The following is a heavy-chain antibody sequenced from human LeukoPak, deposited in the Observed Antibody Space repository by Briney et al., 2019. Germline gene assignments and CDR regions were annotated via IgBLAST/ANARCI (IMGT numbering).Heavy chain of an antibody. Sequence: SETLSLTCTVSGGSISNYFWSWIRQPPGKGLQWVGHIYYSGSTNYNPSLKSRVTISLDTSKNQFSLKLSSVTAADTAVYYCARLTYYYDNSGYYYFDYWGLGTLVTVSS. CDR2: IYYSGST. V-gene: IGHV4-59*01. D-gene: IGHD3-22*01. CDR1: GGSISNYF. CDR3: ARLTYYYDNSGYYYFDY. J-gene: IGHJ4*02.